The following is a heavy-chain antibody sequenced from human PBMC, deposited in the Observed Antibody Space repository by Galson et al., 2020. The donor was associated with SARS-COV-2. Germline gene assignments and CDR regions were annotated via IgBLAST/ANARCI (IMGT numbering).Heavy chain of an antibody. Sequence: ASVKVSCKVSGYTLTELSMHWVRQAPGKGLEWMGGFDPEDGETIYAQKFQGRVTMTEDTSTDTAYMELSSLRSEDTAVYYCATGGCSSTSCYYYYYYGMDVWGQGTTVTVSS. CDR3: ATGGCSSTSCYYYYYYGMDV. V-gene: IGHV1-24*01. J-gene: IGHJ6*02. D-gene: IGHD2-2*01. CDR1: GYTLTELS. CDR2: FDPEDGET.